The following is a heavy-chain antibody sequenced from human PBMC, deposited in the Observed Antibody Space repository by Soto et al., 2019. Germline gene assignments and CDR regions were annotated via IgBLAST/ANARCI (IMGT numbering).Heavy chain of an antibody. Sequence: SVKVSCKASGFTFTSSAVQWVRQARGQRLEWIGWVVVGSGNTNYAQKFQERVTITRDMSTSTAYMELSSLRSEDTAVYYCAADPGTSYYYYYGMDVWGQGTTVTVSS. CDR1: GFTFTSSA. CDR3: AADPGTSYYYYYGMDV. J-gene: IGHJ6*02. D-gene: IGHD1-7*01. CDR2: VVVGSGNT. V-gene: IGHV1-58*01.